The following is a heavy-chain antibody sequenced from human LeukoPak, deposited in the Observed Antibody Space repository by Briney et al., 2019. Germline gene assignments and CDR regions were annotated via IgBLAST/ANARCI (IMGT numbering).Heavy chain of an antibody. V-gene: IGHV3-7*01. CDR3: AREKYSSSWYWSPDAFDI. Sequence: GGSLRLSCAASGFTFSSYWMSWVRQAPGKGLEWVANIKQDGSEKYYVDSVKGRFTISRDNAQNSLYLQMNSLRAEDTAVYYCAREKYSSSWYWSPDAFDIWGQGTMVTVSS. J-gene: IGHJ3*02. CDR1: GFTFSSYW. D-gene: IGHD6-13*01. CDR2: IKQDGSEK.